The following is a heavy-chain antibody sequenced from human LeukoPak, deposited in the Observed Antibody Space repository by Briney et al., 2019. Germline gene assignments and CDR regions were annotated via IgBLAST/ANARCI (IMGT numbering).Heavy chain of an antibody. V-gene: IGHV3-48*01. J-gene: IGHJ6*03. CDR1: GFTFSSYS. D-gene: IGHD1-14*01. CDR3: ARAGTGTYYYYLDV. CDR2: TSSSSNTI. Sequence: GGSLRLSCAASGFTFSSYSMNWVRQAPGKGLEWVSHTSSSSNTIYYADSVKGRFTISRDNDKNSLYLQMSSLRAEDTAVYYCARAGTGTYYYYLDVWGKGTTVTVSS.